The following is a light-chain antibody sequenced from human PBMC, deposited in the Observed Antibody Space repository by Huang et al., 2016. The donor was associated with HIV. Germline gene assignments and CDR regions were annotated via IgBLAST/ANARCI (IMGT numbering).Light chain of an antibody. J-gene: IGKJ1*01. V-gene: IGKV1-5*03. CDR1: QNIHSW. Sequence: DIQMTQSPSTLSAFIGDRVTTTCRASQNIHSWFAWYQQKPGKAPKLLIYKISSLQSGGPARFSGSGSGTECILSISSLQPDDVGTYYCQYGETFGQGTKVEIK. CDR2: KIS. CDR3: QYGET.